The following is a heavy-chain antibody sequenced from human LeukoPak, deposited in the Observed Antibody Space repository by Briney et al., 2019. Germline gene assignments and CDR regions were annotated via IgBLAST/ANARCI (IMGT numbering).Heavy chain of an antibody. V-gene: IGHV4-4*07. CDR1: AGSISSYY. Sequence: SETLSLTCTVYAGSISSYYWNWIRQPAGKGLEWIGSIYTSGSTKYKPSLKSRVTMSVDTCKNQFSLKLNSVTAADTAVYYCARGNTMIVVSGCYFDYWGQGTLVTV. CDR2: IYTSGST. J-gene: IGHJ4*02. D-gene: IGHD3-22*01. CDR3: ARGNTMIVVSGCYFDY.